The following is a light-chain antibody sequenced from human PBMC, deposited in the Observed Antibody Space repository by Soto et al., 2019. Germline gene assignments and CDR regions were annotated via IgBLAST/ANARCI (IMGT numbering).Light chain of an antibody. J-gene: IGLJ3*02. V-gene: IGLV2-14*01. CDR2: QVS. Sequence: QSALTQPASVSGSPGQSITISCTGTSSDVGGYNSVSWYQQHPGKAPKLMIYQVSNRPSGVSNRFSGSKSGNTASLTISGLQAEDEADYYCNSYTTTNTRVFGRVTKVTVL. CDR3: NSYTTTNTRV. CDR1: SSDVGGYNS.